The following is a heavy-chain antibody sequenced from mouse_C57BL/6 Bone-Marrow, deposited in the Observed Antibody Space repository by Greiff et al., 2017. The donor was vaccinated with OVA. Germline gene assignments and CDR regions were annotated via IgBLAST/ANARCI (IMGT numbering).Heavy chain of an antibody. CDR3: ARDGDGYYPPFAY. D-gene: IGHD2-3*01. Sequence: QVQLQQSGPELVKPGASVKISCKASGYAFSSSWMNWVKQRPGKGLEWIGRIYPGDGDTNYNGKFKGKATLTADKSSSTAYMQLSSLTSEDSAVYFCARDGDGYYPPFAYWGQGTLVTVSA. V-gene: IGHV1-82*01. J-gene: IGHJ3*01. CDR2: IYPGDGDT. CDR1: GYAFSSSW.